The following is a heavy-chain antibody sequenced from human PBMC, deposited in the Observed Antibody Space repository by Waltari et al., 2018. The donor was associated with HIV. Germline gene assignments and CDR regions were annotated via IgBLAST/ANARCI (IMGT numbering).Heavy chain of an antibody. CDR3: ARDPRAMPGY. CDR2: INQSGST. V-gene: IGHV4-34*01. Sequence: QVQLQQLGAGLLTPSETLSLTCAVYGGSFSGYYWSWIRQPPGKGLEWIGEINQSGSTFYKPSLKSRVTRSVDTSKNQFSLKLSSVTAADTAVYYCARDPRAMPGYWGQGTLVTVSS. J-gene: IGHJ1*01. D-gene: IGHD2-2*01. CDR1: GGSFSGYY.